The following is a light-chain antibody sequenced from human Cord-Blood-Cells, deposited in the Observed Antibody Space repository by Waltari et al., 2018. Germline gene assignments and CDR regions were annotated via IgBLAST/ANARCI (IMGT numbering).Light chain of an antibody. CDR3: QQSYSTPHT. CDR2: AAS. Sequence: DIQMTQSPSSLSASVGDRVTITCRASQSISSYLNCYQQKPGKAPKLLIYAASSLQSGVPSRFSGSGSVTDFTLTSSSLQPEDFATYYCQQSYSTPHTFGQGTKVEIK. J-gene: IGKJ1*01. CDR1: QSISSY. V-gene: IGKV1-39*01.